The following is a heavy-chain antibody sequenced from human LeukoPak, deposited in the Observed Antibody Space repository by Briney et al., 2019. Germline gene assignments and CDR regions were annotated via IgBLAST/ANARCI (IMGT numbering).Heavy chain of an antibody. CDR2: ISAYNGNT. Sequence: ASVKVSCKASGYTFTSFGISWVRQAPGQGLEWMGWISAYNGNTNYAQKLQGRVTMTTDTSTSTAYMELRSLRSDDTAVYYCARGIKVGATIYYYYMDVWGKGTTVTVSS. D-gene: IGHD1-26*01. J-gene: IGHJ6*03. V-gene: IGHV1-18*01. CDR1: GYTFTSFG. CDR3: ARGIKVGATIYYYYMDV.